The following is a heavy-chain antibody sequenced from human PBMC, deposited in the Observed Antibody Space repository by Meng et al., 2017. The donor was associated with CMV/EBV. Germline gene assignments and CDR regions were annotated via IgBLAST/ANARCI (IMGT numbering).Heavy chain of an antibody. CDR2: INPNSGGT. D-gene: IGHD2-21*01. Sequence: ASVKVSCKASGYTFTGYYMHWVRQAPGQGLEWMGWINPNSGGTNYAQKFQGRVTMTRDTSISTAYMELSRLRSDDTAVYYCAREFAPLAYCGGECGLYFQHWGQGTLVTVSS. J-gene: IGHJ1*01. CDR1: GYTFTGYY. CDR3: AREFAPLAYCGGECGLYFQH. V-gene: IGHV1-2*02.